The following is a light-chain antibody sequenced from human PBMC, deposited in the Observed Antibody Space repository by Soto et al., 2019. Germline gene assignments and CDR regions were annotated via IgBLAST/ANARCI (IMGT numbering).Light chain of an antibody. Sequence: QSALTQPASVSGSPGQSITIYCTGTSSDVGSYNLVSWYQQHPGKAPKLMIYEVSKRPSRVSNRSSGSKSGNTASLTLSGPQAKHEVDYYSRLYAGSSTFAVFGTGTKLTVL. CDR1: SSDVGSYNL. J-gene: IGLJ1*01. V-gene: IGLV2-23*02. CDR3: RLYAGSSTFAV. CDR2: EVS.